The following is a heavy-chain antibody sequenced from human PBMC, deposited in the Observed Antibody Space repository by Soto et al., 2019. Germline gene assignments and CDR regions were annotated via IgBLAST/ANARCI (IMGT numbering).Heavy chain of an antibody. CDR1: GGSFSGYY. CDR2: IYYSGST. CDR3: ARHIAAPGGYYYYGMDV. D-gene: IGHD6-6*01. Sequence: PSETLSLTCAVYGGSFSGYYWSWIRQPPGKGLEWIGSIYYSGSTYYNPSLKSRVTISVDTSKNQFSLKLSSVTAADTAVYYCARHIAAPGGYYYYGMDVWGQGTTVTVSS. V-gene: IGHV4-34*01. J-gene: IGHJ6*02.